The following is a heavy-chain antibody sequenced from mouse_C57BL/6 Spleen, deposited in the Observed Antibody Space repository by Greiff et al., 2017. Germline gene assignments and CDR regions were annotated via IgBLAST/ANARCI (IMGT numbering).Heavy chain of an antibody. V-gene: IGHV5-17*01. CDR1: GFTFSDYG. J-gene: IGHJ2*01. CDR2: ISSCSSTI. Sequence: EVTVVESGGGLVKPGGSLKLSCAASGFTFSDYGMHWVRQAPEKGLEWVAYISSCSSTIYYADTVKGRFTISRDNAKNTLLLQMTSEGAEDKGMYYCASNYVDDGGRGSTVTVAS. CDR3: ASNYVDD.